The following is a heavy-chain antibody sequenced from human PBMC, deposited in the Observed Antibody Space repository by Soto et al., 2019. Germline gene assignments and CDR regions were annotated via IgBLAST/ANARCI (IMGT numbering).Heavy chain of an antibody. D-gene: IGHD6-19*01. J-gene: IGHJ5*02. Sequence: PSETLSLTCTVSSGSISSGDYYWSWIRQPPGKGLEWIGYIYYSGSTYYNPSLKSRVTISVDTSKNQFSLKLSSVTAADTAVYYCARGTRGRVAVAANWFDPWGQGTLVTVSS. CDR3: ARGTRGRVAVAANWFDP. CDR2: IYYSGST. CDR1: SGSISSGDYY. V-gene: IGHV4-30-4*01.